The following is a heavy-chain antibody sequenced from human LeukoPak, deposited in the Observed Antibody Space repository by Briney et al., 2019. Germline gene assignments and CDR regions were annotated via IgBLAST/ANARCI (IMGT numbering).Heavy chain of an antibody. J-gene: IGHJ5*02. Sequence: ASETLALTCAVYGGSFSGYCWSWIRQPPGKGLEWIGQINHSGSTNYNPSLKSRVIISVDTSKNQFSLKLTSLPPPQTAVYSCARPRLLPWFEVWIPWGDNCFDPWAQGPLVPVPS. V-gene: IGHV4-34*01. CDR1: GGSFSGYC. D-gene: IGHD3-10*01. CDR3: ARPRLLPWFEVWIPWGDNCFDP. CDR2: INHSGST.